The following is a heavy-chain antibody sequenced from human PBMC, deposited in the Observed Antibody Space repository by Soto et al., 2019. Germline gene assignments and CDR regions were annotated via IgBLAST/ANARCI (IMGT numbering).Heavy chain of an antibody. CDR1: GFTFSNYG. CDR2: IWYDGSNK. D-gene: IGHD2-21*02. Sequence: QVQLVESGGGVVQPGRSLRLSCAASGFTFSNYGMHWVRQAPGKGLEGVAVIWYDGSNKYYADSVKGRFTISRDNSKNTLYLQMNSLRTEDMAVYFCARGWYCGGDCYEWYFDLWGRGTLVTVSS. CDR3: ARGWYCGGDCYEWYFDL. V-gene: IGHV3-33*01. J-gene: IGHJ2*01.